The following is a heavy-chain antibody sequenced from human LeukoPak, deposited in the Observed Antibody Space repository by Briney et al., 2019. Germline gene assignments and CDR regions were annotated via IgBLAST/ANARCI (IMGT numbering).Heavy chain of an antibody. CDR3: ARALPHRYGDYFHTTRNYYGMDV. Sequence: GGSLRLSCAASGFTFSSYDMFWVRQATGKGLEWVSAIATAGDTYYPGSVKGRFTISRENAKNSLYLQMNSLRAEDTAMYYCARALPHRYGDYFHTTRNYYGMDVWGRGTTVTVSS. CDR1: GFTFSSYD. CDR2: IATAGDT. D-gene: IGHD4-17*01. J-gene: IGHJ6*02. V-gene: IGHV3-13*01.